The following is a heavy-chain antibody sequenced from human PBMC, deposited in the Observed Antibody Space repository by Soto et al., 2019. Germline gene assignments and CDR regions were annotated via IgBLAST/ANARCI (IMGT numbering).Heavy chain of an antibody. V-gene: IGHV3-53*01. CDR2: IYSGGST. Sequence: EVQLVESGGGLIQPGVSLRHSCAASGFTVSRNYISWVRQAPGKGLEWVSVIYSGGSTYYADSVKGRFTISRDNSKNTLYLQMNSLRAEDTAVYYCARDRVESGYPEYFQHWGQGTLVIVSS. CDR3: ARDRVESGYPEYFQH. CDR1: GFTVSRNY. D-gene: IGHD3-22*01. J-gene: IGHJ1*01.